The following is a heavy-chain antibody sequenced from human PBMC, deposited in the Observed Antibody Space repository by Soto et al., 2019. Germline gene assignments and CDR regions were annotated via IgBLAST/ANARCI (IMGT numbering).Heavy chain of an antibody. V-gene: IGHV1-69*02. J-gene: IGHJ4*02. CDR3: ARGGGGDDYGDHFDY. Sequence: QVQLVQSGAEVKKPGSSVKVSCKASGGTFSSYTISWVRQAPGQGLEWMGRIIPILGIANYAQKFQGRVTITADKSTSTAYMEVSRLRSEETAVYYCARGGGGDDYGDHFDYWGQGTLVTVSS. CDR2: IIPILGIA. D-gene: IGHD4-17*01. CDR1: GGTFSSYT.